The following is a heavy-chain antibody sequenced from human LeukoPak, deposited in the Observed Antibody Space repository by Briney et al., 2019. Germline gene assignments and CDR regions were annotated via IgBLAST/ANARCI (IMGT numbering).Heavy chain of an antibody. V-gene: IGHV3-21*01. Sequence: PGGSLRLSCAASGFTFSSYAMSWVRQAPGKGLECVSSISSSSSYISYADSVKGRFTISRDNAKNSLFLQMDSLRAEDTAVYYCARDFRDEGYSYVDGMDVWGQGTTVTVSS. CDR3: ARDFRDEGYSYVDGMDV. J-gene: IGHJ6*02. CDR2: ISSSSSYI. CDR1: GFTFSSYA. D-gene: IGHD5-18*01.